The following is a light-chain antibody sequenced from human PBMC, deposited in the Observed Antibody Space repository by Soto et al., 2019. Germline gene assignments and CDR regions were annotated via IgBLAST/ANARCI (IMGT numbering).Light chain of an antibody. CDR2: DAS. J-gene: IGKJ5*01. CDR3: QQRSNWPPIT. Sequence: EIVLTQSPGTLSLSPGDRATLSCRASQSVSRSYLGWYQQKPGQAPRLLIHDASHRAAGIPARFSGSGFGTDFTLTISSLEPEDAAVYYCQQRSNWPPITFGQGTRLEI. CDR1: QSVSRSY. V-gene: IGKV3-11*01.